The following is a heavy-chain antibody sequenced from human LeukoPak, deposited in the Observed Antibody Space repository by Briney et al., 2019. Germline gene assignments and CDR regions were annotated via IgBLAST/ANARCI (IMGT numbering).Heavy chain of an antibody. CDR3: ARDRGNKIFGDNYYGMDV. J-gene: IGHJ6*02. D-gene: IGHD3-3*01. V-gene: IGHV4-30-4*01. CDR1: GGSISSGDYY. Sequence: SETLSLTCTVSGGSISSGDYYWSWIRQPPGKGLEWIGYIYYSGSTYYNPSLKSRVTISVDTSKNQFSLKLSSVTAADTAVYYCARDRGNKIFGDNYYGMDVWGQGTTVTVSS. CDR2: IYYSGST.